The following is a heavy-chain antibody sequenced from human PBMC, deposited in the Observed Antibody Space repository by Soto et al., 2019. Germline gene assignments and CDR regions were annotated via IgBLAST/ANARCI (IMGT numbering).Heavy chain of an antibody. J-gene: IGHJ5*02. D-gene: IGHD1-1*01. CDR2: IKQDGSEK. Sequence: GGSLRLSCAASGFTFSSYWMSWVRQAPGKGLEWVANIKQDGSEKYYVDSVKGRFTISRDNAKNSLYLQMNSLRAEDTAVYYCARTYVPGIAGFDPWGQGTLVTVSS. V-gene: IGHV3-7*03. CDR3: ARTYVPGIAGFDP. CDR1: GFTFSSYW.